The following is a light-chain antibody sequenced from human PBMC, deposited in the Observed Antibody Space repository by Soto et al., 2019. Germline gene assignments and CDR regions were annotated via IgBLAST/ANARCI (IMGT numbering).Light chain of an antibody. Sequence: QSALTQPPSASGSPGQSVTSSCTGTSSDVGGYNYVSWYQQHPGKAPKLMIYEVSKRPSGVPDRFSGSKSGNTASLTVSGLQAEDEADYYCSSHAGSTYTVFGGGTKLTVL. CDR2: EVS. CDR3: SSHAGSTYTV. V-gene: IGLV2-8*01. CDR1: SSDVGGYNY. J-gene: IGLJ2*01.